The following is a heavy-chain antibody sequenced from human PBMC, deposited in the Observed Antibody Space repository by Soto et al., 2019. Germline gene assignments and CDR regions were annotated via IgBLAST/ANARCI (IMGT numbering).Heavy chain of an antibody. D-gene: IGHD3-22*01. CDR1: GFTFSSYS. J-gene: IGHJ4*02. CDR3: ASYYYDSSGYYAIYYFDY. CDR2: ISSSSSYI. Sequence: EVQLVESGGALVKPGGSLRLSCAASGFTFSSYSMNWVRQAPGKGLEWVSSISSSSSYIYYADSVKGRFTISRDNAKNSLYLQMNSLRAEDTAVYYCASYYYDSSGYYAIYYFDYWGQGTLVTVSS. V-gene: IGHV3-21*01.